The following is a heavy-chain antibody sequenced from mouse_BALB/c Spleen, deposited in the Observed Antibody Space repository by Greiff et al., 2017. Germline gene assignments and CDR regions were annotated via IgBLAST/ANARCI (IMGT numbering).Heavy chain of an antibody. CDR3: SRLDGGYYWYFDD. J-gene: IGHJ1*01. D-gene: IGHD1-1*02. Sequence: VQLQESGAELVKPGASVKLSFQASGYTFTSYYMYWVKQRPGQGLEWIGVIDPSNGGTNFYEKFKSKATLTVDKSSSKAYMQLSSLTSEDSAVYYYSRLDGGYYWYFDDWGAGTTVTVSS. V-gene: IGHV1S81*02. CDR1: GYTFTSYY. CDR2: IDPSNGGT.